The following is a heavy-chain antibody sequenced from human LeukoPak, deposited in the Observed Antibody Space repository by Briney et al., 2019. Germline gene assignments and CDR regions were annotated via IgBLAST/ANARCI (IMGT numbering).Heavy chain of an antibody. CDR2: IYTGGNT. J-gene: IGHJ5*02. Sequence: GGSLRLSCAASGFTVDSNYLSWVRQAPGKGLEWVSTIYTGGNTYYAASVKGRFTISRDFSKNTVFLHMNSLRAEDTAMYYCAKRGLVGSSGFKNNWFDPWGQGTLVTVS. CDR1: GFTVDSNY. CDR3: AKRGLVGSSGFKNNWFDP. D-gene: IGHD3-22*01. V-gene: IGHV3-53*01.